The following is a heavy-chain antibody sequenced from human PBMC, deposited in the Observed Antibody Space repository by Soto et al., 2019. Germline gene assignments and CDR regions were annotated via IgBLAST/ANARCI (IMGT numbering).Heavy chain of an antibody. CDR1: GYTFTNHD. V-gene: IGHV1-8*01. CDR3: ARGDQFGFGVDF. J-gene: IGHJ4*02. CDR2: MIPDSGRT. Sequence: QVQLVQSGADMKKPGASVKVSCKASGYTFTNHDINWVRQVPGQGLELMGWMIPDSGRTRYAQKFQGRVSLTRNTSSSTAYMELTSLKSADSAVYYCARGDQFGFGVDFWGQGTLVTVSS. D-gene: IGHD3-10*01.